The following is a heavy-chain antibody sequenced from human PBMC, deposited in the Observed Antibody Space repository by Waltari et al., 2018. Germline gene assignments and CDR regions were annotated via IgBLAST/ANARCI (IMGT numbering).Heavy chain of an antibody. CDR3: ARDGSGWLRFDYGMDV. J-gene: IGHJ6*02. V-gene: IGHV4-30-4*08. Sequence: QVQLQESGPGLVKPSQTLSLTCTVSACSISRGDYYWSWIRPPPGKGLEWIGYIYYSGSTYYNPSLKSRVTISVDTSKNQFSLKLSSVTAADTAVYYCARDGSGWLRFDYGMDVWGQGTTVTVSS. CDR2: IYYSGST. D-gene: IGHD5-12*01. CDR1: ACSISRGDYY.